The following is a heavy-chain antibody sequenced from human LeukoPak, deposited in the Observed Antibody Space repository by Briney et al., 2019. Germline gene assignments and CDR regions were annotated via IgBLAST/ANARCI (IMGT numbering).Heavy chain of an antibody. D-gene: IGHD3-10*01. CDR3: ARETPSGPMVPFDY. Sequence: AAVKVSCKASGYTFTSYGISWVRQAPGQGLEWMGWISAYNGNTNYAQKLQGRVTMTTDTSTSTAYMELRSLRSDDTAVYYCARETPSGPMVPFDYWGQGTLVTVSS. CDR1: GYTFTSYG. J-gene: IGHJ4*02. V-gene: IGHV1-18*01. CDR2: ISAYNGNT.